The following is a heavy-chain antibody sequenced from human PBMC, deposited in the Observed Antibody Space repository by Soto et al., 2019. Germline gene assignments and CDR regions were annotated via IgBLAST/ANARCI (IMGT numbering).Heavy chain of an antibody. V-gene: IGHV3-23*05. CDR2: IYGSGRGI. CDR1: GLPHSNFA. J-gene: IGHJ4*02. Sequence: GGSLRLSCSASGLPHSNFAMMWVRQAPGKGLECVSGIYGSGRGIEYADSVKGRFTISRDNSKNTVYLQMTDLRADDTAVYYSPKDDVYSAGLWLMDNWGRGTQVTVSS. D-gene: IGHD2-2*03. CDR3: PKDDVYSAGLWLMDN.